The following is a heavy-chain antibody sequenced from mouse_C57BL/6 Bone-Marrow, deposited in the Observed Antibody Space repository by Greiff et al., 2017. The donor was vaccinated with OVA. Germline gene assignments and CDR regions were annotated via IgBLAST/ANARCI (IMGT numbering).Heavy chain of an antibody. CDR3: AIDSSGPHYFDY. V-gene: IGHV1-78*01. D-gene: IGHD3-2*02. CDR1: GYTFTDHT. CDR2: IYPRDGST. J-gene: IGHJ2*01. Sequence: VQGVESDAELVKPGASVKISCKVSGYTFTDHTIHWMKQRPEQGLEWIGYIYPRDGSTKYNEKFKGKATLTADKSSSTAYMQLNSLTSEDSAVYFCAIDSSGPHYFDYWGQGTTLTVSS.